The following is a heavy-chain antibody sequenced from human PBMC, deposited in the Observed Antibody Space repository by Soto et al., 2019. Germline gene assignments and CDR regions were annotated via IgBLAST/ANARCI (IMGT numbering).Heavy chain of an antibody. CDR1: GGSISSGGYS. CDR2: MYHSGST. CDR3: ASLPDY. V-gene: IGHV4-30-2*01. J-gene: IGHJ4*02. D-gene: IGHD2-2*01. Sequence: PSETLSLTCAVSGGSISSGGYSWSWIRQPPGKGLEWIGYMYHSGSTYYNPSLKSRVTISIDRSKNQFSLKLSSVTAADPAVYYWASLPDYWGQGIRVTVSS.